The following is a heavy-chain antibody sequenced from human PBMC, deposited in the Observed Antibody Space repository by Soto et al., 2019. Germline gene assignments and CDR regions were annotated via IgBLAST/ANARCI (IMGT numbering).Heavy chain of an antibody. CDR1: GGSISSGGYS. J-gene: IGHJ4*02. CDR3: ARVYRGSYSVS. CDR2: IYHSGST. Sequence: SETLSLTCAVSGGSISSGGYSWNWIRQPPGKGLEWIGYIYHSGSTLYNPSLKSRVTISVDKSKKYFSLKLTSVTAADTAVYNCARVYRGSYSVSWGQGTLVTVSS. D-gene: IGHD1-26*01. V-gene: IGHV4-30-2*01.